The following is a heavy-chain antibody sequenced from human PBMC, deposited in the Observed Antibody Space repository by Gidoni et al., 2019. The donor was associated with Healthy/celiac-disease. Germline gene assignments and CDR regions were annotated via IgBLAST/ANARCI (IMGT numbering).Heavy chain of an antibody. CDR1: GGSISSYY. J-gene: IGHJ6*02. CDR2: IYYSGST. CDR3: ARGGYSSSSGYYYYGMDV. Sequence: QVQLQESGPGLVKPSETLSLTCTVPGGSISSYYWSWIRQPPGKGLEWIGYIYYSGSTNYNPSLKSRVTISVDTSKNQFSLKLSSVTAADTAVYYCARGGYSSSSGYYYYGMDVWGQGTTVTVSS. D-gene: IGHD6-6*01. V-gene: IGHV4-59*01.